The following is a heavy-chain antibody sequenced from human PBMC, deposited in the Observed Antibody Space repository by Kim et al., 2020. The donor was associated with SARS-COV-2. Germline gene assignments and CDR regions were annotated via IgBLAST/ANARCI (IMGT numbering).Heavy chain of an antibody. Sequence: GGSLRLSCAASGFTFSSYGMHWVRQAPGKGLEWVAVISYDGSNKYYADSVKGRFTISRDNSKNTLYLQMNSLRAEDTAVYYCAREPRNFYFDYWGQGTLVTVSS. V-gene: IGHV3-30*03. CDR1: GFTFSSYG. D-gene: IGHD4-4*01. CDR2: ISYDGSNK. CDR3: AREPRNFYFDY. J-gene: IGHJ4*02.